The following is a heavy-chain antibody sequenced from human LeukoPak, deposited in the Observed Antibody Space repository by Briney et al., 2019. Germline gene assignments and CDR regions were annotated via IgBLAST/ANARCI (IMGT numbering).Heavy chain of an antibody. CDR2: ISYDGSNK. D-gene: IGHD6-6*01. CDR1: GFTFSSYG. CDR3: AKSLAARYFDY. Sequence: GGSLRLSCAASGFTFSSYGMHWVRQAPGKGLEWVAVISYDGSNKYYADSVKGRFTISRDNSKNTLYLQMNSLRAEDTAVYYSAKSLAARYFDYWGQGTLVTVSS. J-gene: IGHJ4*02. V-gene: IGHV3-30*18.